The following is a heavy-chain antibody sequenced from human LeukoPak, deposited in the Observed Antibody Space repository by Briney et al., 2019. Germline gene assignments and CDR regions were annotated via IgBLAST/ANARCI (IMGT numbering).Heavy chain of an antibody. D-gene: IGHD3-9*01. CDR3: TRWYGYYDILTGYYAYYGMDV. CDR1: GFTFGDYA. V-gene: IGHV3-49*04. J-gene: IGHJ6*02. Sequence: GGSLRLSCTASGFTFGDYAMSWVRQAPGKGLEWVGFVRSKAYGGTTEYAASVKGRFTISRDDSKSIAYLQMNSLKTEDTAVYYCTRWYGYYDILTGYYAYYGMDVWGQGTTVTVSS. CDR2: VRSKAYGGTT.